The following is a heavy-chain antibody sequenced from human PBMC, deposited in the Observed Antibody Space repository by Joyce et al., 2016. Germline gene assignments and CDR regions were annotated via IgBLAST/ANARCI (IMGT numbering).Heavy chain of an antibody. D-gene: IGHD2-2*01. CDR1: GFTFGTYW. J-gene: IGHJ6*02. CDR3: ARDVHVVVTAGYYYGMDV. CDR2: IKQEGSEK. Sequence: EVKLVESGGGLVQPGGSLRLSCEASGFTFGTYWMSWVRQAPGKGVEWVANIKQEGSEKYYVESVKGRFTISRDNAKNSLYLQMNSLRAEDTAVYYCARDVHVVVTAGYYYGMDVWGQGATVTVSS. V-gene: IGHV3-7*01.